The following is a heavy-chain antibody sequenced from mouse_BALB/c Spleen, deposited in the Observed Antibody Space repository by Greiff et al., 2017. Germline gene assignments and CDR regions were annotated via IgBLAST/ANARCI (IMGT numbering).Heavy chain of an antibody. Sequence: QLQQSGPELVKPGALVKIFRKAFGYPFTDHYINRVKSKPGQGPEWIGWIYPGSGNTKHNEKFQGEATLTVDTSYSTSYMQLSSLTSEDTAVYCGARDDYGGMDYWGQGTSVTVSS. CDR3: ARDDYGGMDY. V-gene: IGHV1-84*02. CDR2: IYPGSGNT. J-gene: IGHJ4*01. CDR1: GYPFTDHY. D-gene: IGHD2-4*01.